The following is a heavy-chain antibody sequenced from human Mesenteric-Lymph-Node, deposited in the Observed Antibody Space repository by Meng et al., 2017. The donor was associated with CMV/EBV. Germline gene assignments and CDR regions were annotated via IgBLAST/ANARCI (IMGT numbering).Heavy chain of an antibody. CDR2: ISGSGGST. J-gene: IGHJ4*02. CDR1: GFTVSSNY. V-gene: IGHV3-23*01. CDR3: AKDRDGNPDDY. Sequence: GESLKISCAASGFTVSSNYMSWVRQAPGKGLEWVSVISGSGGSTYYADSVKGRFTISRDNSKNTLYLQMNSLRAEDTAVYYCAKDRDGNPDDYWGQGTLVTVPQ. D-gene: IGHD1-14*01.